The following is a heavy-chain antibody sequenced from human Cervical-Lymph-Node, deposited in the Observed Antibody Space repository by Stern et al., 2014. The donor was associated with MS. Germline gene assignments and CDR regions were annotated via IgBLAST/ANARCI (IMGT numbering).Heavy chain of an antibody. D-gene: IGHD2-21*02. Sequence: EVQLEESGGGLVQPGGSLRLSCAASGFTFSSYAMSWVRQAPGKGLEWVSAISGSGGSTYYADSVKGRFTISRDNSKNTLYLQMNSLRAEDTAVYYCAKDSTYCGGDCYSGLDYWGQGTLVTVSS. CDR1: GFTFSSYA. CDR3: AKDSTYCGGDCYSGLDY. J-gene: IGHJ4*02. V-gene: IGHV3-23*04. CDR2: ISGSGGST.